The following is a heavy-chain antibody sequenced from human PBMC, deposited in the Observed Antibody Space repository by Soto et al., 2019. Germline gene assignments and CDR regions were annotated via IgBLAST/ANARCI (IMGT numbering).Heavy chain of an antibody. V-gene: IGHV1-69*13. CDR2: IIPIFGTA. CDR1: GGTFSSYA. Sequence: ASVKVSCKASGGTFSSYAISWVRQAPGQGLEWMGGIIPIFGTANYAQKFQGRVTITAGESTSTAYMELSSLRSEDTAVYYCARSMGWSGISLWNWFGPWGQGTLVTVSS. CDR3: ARSMGWSGISLWNWFGP. J-gene: IGHJ5*02. D-gene: IGHD6-13*01.